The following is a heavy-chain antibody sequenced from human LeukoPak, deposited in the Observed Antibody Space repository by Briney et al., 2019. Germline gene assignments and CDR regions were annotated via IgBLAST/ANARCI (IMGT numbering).Heavy chain of an antibody. CDR3: ARARGSEGPIVEVVAATWGWFGP. Sequence: SVKVSCKASGGTFSNYAISWVRPAPGQGLEWMGGIIPIFGVAQYAQKFRGRVTSTADESTSTVYIELSSLRSEDTAVYYCARARGSEGPIVEVVAATWGWFGPWGQGTLVTASS. D-gene: IGHD2-15*01. J-gene: IGHJ5*02. V-gene: IGHV1-69*13. CDR2: IIPIFGVA. CDR1: GGTFSNYA.